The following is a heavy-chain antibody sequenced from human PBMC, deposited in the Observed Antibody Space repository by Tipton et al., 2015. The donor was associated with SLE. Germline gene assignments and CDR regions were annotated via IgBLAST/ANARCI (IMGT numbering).Heavy chain of an antibody. D-gene: IGHD3-22*01. CDR1: GYSISSGHY. CDR3: ARHDYDDNGYYMHYFDY. CDR2: ISHSGNT. J-gene: IGHJ4*02. Sequence: TLSLTCAVSGYSISSGHYWGWIRQPPGKGLEWIGSISHSGNTYYNPSLQSRVSMSMDTSKNQVFLRRGSVTAADTAIYYCARHDYDDNGYYMHYFDYWGQGTLVTVSS. V-gene: IGHV4-38-2*01.